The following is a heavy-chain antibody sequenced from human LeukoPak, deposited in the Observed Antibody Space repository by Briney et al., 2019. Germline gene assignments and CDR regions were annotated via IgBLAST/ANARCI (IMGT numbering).Heavy chain of an antibody. D-gene: IGHD6-13*01. CDR3: ARGLRLPSRSSPAVPHV. J-gene: IGHJ6*04. CDR1: GASFSVYF. Sequence: PSETLSLTCAVYGASFSVYFWNWVRQPPGNGLEWHREINHSGTINYNPSLKSRVTISVDTSKHPFSLRLSAVTAADTAVYHCARGLRLPSRSSPAVPHVWGKGTTVTVSA. CDR2: INHSGTI. V-gene: IGHV4-34*01.